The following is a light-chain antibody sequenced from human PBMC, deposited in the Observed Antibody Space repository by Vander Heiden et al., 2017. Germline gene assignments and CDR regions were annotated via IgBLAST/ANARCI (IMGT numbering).Light chain of an antibody. CDR2: KAS. Sequence: DIQMTQPPSTLSASVGDRVTITCRASQSISSWLAWYQQKPGKAPKLLIFKASSLESGVPSRFSGSGSGTDFTLTISSLQPDDFATYYCQQYNSYPYTFGQGTKLEIK. CDR3: QQYNSYPYT. J-gene: IGKJ2*01. V-gene: IGKV1-5*03. CDR1: QSISSW.